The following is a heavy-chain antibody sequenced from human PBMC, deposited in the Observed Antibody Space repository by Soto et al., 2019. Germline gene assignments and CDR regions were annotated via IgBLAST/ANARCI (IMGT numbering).Heavy chain of an antibody. J-gene: IGHJ4*02. CDR3: AKYLVSGTQGPLDY. CDR2: ISWNSGSI. D-gene: IGHD3-10*01. Sequence: EVQLVESGGGLVQPGRSLRLSCAASGFTFDDYAMHWVRQAPGKGLEWVSGISWNSGSIGYADSVKGRFTISRDNAKNSLYRQMNSLRAEDTALYYCAKYLVSGTQGPLDYWGQGTLVTVSS. CDR1: GFTFDDYA. V-gene: IGHV3-9*01.